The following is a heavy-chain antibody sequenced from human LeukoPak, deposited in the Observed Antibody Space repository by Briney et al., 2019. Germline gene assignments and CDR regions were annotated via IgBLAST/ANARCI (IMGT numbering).Heavy chain of an antibody. V-gene: IGHV3-9*01. J-gene: IGHJ4*02. CDR3: AKDTYYYDSSGYCV. Sequence: GGSLRLSCAAPGFTFDDYAMHWVRQAPGKGLEWVSGISWNSGSIGYADSVKGRFTISRDNAKNSLYLQMNSLRAEDTALYYCAKDTYYYDSSGYCVWGQGTLVTVSS. CDR2: ISWNSGSI. CDR1: GFTFDDYA. D-gene: IGHD3-22*01.